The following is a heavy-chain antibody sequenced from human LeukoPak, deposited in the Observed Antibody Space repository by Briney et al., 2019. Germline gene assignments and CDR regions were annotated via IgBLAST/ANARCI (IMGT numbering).Heavy chain of an antibody. CDR2: IKPDGSGT. J-gene: IGHJ4*02. CDR1: GFTFSTYW. D-gene: IGHD2-15*01. Sequence: PGGSLRLSCAASGFTFSTYWMHWVRQAPGKGLVWVSRIKPDGSGTNYADSAKGRFTISRDNAKNTLYLQMNSLRAEDTAVYYCARACSGGSCHAGDYWGQGTLVTVSS. CDR3: ARACSGGSCHAGDY. V-gene: IGHV3-74*01.